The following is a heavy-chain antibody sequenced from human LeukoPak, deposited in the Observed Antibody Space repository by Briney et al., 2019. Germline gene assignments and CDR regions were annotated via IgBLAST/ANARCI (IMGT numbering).Heavy chain of an antibody. Sequence: KPGGSLRLSCAASGFTFSSYSMNWVRQAPGKGLEWVSSISSSSYIYYADSVKGRFTISRDNAKNSLYLQMNSLRAEDTAVYYCAREGLHYDFWSGYQYYFDYWGQGTLVTVSS. J-gene: IGHJ4*02. CDR2: ISSSSYI. CDR1: GFTFSSYS. D-gene: IGHD3-3*01. CDR3: AREGLHYDFWSGYQYYFDY. V-gene: IGHV3-21*01.